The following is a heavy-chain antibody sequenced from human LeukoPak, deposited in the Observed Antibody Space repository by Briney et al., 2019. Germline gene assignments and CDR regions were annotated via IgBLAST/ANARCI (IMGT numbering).Heavy chain of an antibody. V-gene: IGHV1-69*13. CDR2: INPIFGTA. J-gene: IGHJ1*01. D-gene: IGHD6-19*01. CDR1: RRTFSSSA. CDR3: ARAEIAVAGTDAEYFQH. Sequence: SVKVSCKASRRTFSSSAISWVRQAPGQGLEWMGGINPIFGTANNAQKFQGRVTITADESTSTAYMELSSLRSEDTAVYYCARAEIAVAGTDAEYFQHWGQGTLVTVSS.